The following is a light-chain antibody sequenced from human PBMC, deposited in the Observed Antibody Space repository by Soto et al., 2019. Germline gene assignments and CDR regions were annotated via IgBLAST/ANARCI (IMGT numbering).Light chain of an antibody. CDR2: GAS. CDR1: QSVSSGY. J-gene: IGKJ2*01. V-gene: IGKV3-20*01. Sequence: ERVLTQSPGTLSLSPGERATLSCRASQSVSSGYLAWYQHKPGQAPRLLIYGASSRATGIPDRFSGSGSATDFTLTISRLEPEDFAVYYCQQYGSSPFTFGQGTRLEIK. CDR3: QQYGSSPFT.